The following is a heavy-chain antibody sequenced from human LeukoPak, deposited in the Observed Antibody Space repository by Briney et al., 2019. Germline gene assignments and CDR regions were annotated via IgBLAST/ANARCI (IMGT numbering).Heavy chain of an antibody. D-gene: IGHD3-22*01. J-gene: IGHJ4*02. CDR3: ARSPDSSGYYYYFDF. CDR1: GGSISPYY. Sequence: SETPSLTCTVSGGSISPYYWSWIRQPPGKGLEWIGYVDYRGTTIYNPSLKSRVTISVDTSKNQFSLRLSSVTAADTAVYYCARSPDSSGYYYYFDFWGQGTLVTVSS. V-gene: IGHV4-59*08. CDR2: VDYRGTT.